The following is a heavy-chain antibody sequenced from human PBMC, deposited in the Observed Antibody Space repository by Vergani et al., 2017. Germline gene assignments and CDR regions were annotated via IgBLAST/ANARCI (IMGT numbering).Heavy chain of an antibody. D-gene: IGHD4-17*01. CDR3: ARGSRPLTVTSRGIDY. V-gene: IGHV4-59*12. J-gene: IGHJ4*02. CDR1: GGSISSYY. Sequence: QVQLQQWGAGLLKPSETLSLTCAVSGGSISSYYWSWIRQPPGKGLEWIGYIYYSGSTNYNPSLKSRVTISVDTSKNQFSLKLSSVTAADTAVYYCARGSRPLTVTSRGIDYWGQGTLVTVSS. CDR2: IYYSGST.